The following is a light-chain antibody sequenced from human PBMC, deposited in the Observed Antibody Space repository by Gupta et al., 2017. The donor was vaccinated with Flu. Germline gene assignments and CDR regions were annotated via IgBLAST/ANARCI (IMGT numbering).Light chain of an antibody. CDR1: TGAVTSRHH. V-gene: IGLV7-46*01. Sequence: TSNCASGTGAVTSRHHPCWFQQKPGQAPRTLVFDTATKPSWTPSLFSGSLLGGKAALTLSCEQPEDEAEYYCLLTHGGAALPGAFGGGTKLTVL. CDR3: LLTHGGAALPGA. CDR2: DTA. J-gene: IGLJ3*02.